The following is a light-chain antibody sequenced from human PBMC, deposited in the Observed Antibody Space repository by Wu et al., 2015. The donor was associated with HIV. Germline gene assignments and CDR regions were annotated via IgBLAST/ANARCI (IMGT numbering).Light chain of an antibody. CDR3: QQYNKGTKA. J-gene: IGKJ1*01. CDR1: HSVSSN. CDR2: AAS. V-gene: IGKV3-15*01. Sequence: EIVMTQSPATLSMSPGERATLSCRASHSVSSNLAWYQQIPGQAPRLLIYAASLRATGIPARFSGSGSGTEFTLTISSLQSEDFAAYYCQQYNKGTKAFGQGTKVEIK.